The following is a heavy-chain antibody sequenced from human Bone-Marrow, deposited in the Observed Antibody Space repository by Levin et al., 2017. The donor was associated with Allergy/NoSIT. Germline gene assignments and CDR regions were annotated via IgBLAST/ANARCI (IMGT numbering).Heavy chain of an antibody. Sequence: SETLSLTCTVSGGSISSYYWSWIRQPPGKGLEWIGYIYYSGSTNYNPSLKSRVTISVDTSKNQFSLKLSSVTAADTAVYYCARHHRLRYFDWAYFDYWGQGTLVTVSS. V-gene: IGHV4-59*08. CDR1: GGSISSYY. D-gene: IGHD3-9*01. CDR2: IYYSGST. J-gene: IGHJ4*02. CDR3: ARHHRLRYFDWAYFDY.